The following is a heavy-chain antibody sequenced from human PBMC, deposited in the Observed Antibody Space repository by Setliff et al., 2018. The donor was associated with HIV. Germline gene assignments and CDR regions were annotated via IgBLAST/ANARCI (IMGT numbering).Heavy chain of an antibody. CDR2: IYYSGST. V-gene: IGHV4-39*01. J-gene: IGHJ4*02. CDR3: VRRRHIRYGEGIDY. D-gene: IGHD4-17*01. Sequence: SETLSLTCTVSGGSISSSSYYWGWIRQPPGKGLEWIGHIYYSGSTYYNPSLKSRVTISVDTSNNQFSLKLSSVTAADTAVYYCVRRRHIRYGEGIDYWGQGTLVTVSS. CDR1: GGSISSSSYY.